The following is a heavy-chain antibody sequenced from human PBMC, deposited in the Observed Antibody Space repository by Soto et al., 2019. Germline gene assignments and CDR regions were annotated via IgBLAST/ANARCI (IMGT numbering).Heavy chain of an antibody. J-gene: IGHJ4*02. CDR2: IYWDDDK. Sequence: QITLKESGPTLVKPTQTLTLTCTFSGFSLSTSGVGVGWIRQPPGKALEWLALIYWDDDKRYSPSLKSRLTITKDTSKNQVVLTMTNMDPVDTATDYCAHRRRGAAAGTFDYWGQGTLVTVSS. D-gene: IGHD6-13*01. CDR3: AHRRRGAAAGTFDY. V-gene: IGHV2-5*02. CDR1: GFSLSTSGVG.